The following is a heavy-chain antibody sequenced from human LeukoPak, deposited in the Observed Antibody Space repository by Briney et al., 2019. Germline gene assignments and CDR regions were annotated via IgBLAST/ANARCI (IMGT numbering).Heavy chain of an antibody. CDR1: GGSINSYY. CDR2: IYYSWST. D-gene: IGHD3-16*02. Sequence: PSETLSLTCTVSGGSINSYYWSWIRQPPGKGLEWIGYIYYSWSTNYNPSLKSRVTISVGTSKNQFSLKLSSVTAADTAVYYCARDRSSYYYYYMDVWGNGTTVTVSS. J-gene: IGHJ6*03. CDR3: ARDRSSYYYYYMDV. V-gene: IGHV4-59*01.